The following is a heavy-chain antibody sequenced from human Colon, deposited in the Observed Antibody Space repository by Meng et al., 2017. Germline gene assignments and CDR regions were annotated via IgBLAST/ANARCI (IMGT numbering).Heavy chain of an antibody. J-gene: IGHJ4*02. D-gene: IGHD1-26*01. CDR3: VRDRGYYNFDY. V-gene: IGHV3-7*01. CDR2: IKHDGSEK. CDR1: GFTFSSYW. Sequence: GESLKISCAASGFTFSSYWMYWIRRATGEGLGWVAKIKHDGSEKYYPDSVKGRFTSSRDNAKNSLYLQMNSLRAEDTAVYYCVRDRGYYNFDYWGQGTLVTVSS.